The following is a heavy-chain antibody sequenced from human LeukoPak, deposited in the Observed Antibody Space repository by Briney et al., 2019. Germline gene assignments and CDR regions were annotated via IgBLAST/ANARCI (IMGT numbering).Heavy chain of an antibody. D-gene: IGHD3-22*01. Sequence: SETLSLTCTVSGGSISSSSYYWGWIRQPPGKGREWIGSIDYSGSTYYNPSLKSRVTISVDTSKNQFSLKLSSVTAADTTVYYCASAYYYDSSGYRAHDYWGQGTLVTVSS. J-gene: IGHJ4*02. CDR1: GGSISSSSYY. V-gene: IGHV4-39*07. CDR3: ASAYYYDSSGYRAHDY. CDR2: IDYSGST.